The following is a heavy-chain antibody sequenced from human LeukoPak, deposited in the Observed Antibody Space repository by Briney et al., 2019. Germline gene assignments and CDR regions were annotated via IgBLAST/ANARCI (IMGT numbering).Heavy chain of an antibody. D-gene: IGHD4-23*01. J-gene: IGHJ4*02. V-gene: IGHV3-7*01. Sequence: PGGSLRLSCAASGFTFSSWWMSWVRQAPGKGLEWVANIKQDGSEKYYADSVKGRFTISRDNSKNTLYLQMNSLRAEDTAVYYCARDLRYGGNGIDYWGQGTLVTVSS. CDR2: IKQDGSEK. CDR1: GFTFSSWW. CDR3: ARDLRYGGNGIDY.